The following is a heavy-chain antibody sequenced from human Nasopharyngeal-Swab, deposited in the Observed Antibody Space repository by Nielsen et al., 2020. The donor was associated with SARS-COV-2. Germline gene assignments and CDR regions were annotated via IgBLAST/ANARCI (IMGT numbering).Heavy chain of an antibody. V-gene: IGHV4-59*13. CDR3: AKVPRGVEIDAFDI. CDR1: GGSISSYY. CDR2: IYYSGST. Sequence: GSLRLSCTVSGGSISSYYWSWIRQPPGKGLEWIGYIYYSGSTNYNPSLKSRVTISVDTSKKQFSLKLSSVTAADTAVYYCAKVPRGVEIDAFDIWGQGTMVTVSS. J-gene: IGHJ3*02. D-gene: IGHD5-24*01.